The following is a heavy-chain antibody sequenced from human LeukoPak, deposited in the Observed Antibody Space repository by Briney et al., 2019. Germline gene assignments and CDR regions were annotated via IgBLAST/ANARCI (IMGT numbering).Heavy chain of an antibody. Sequence: PGRSLRLSCAASGFTFDDYAMHWVRQAPGKGLEWVSGISWNSDSIGYADSVKGRFTISRDNAKNSLYLQMNSLRAEDTALYYCAKDKIRSSSGWYSYYFDYWGQGTLVTVSS. V-gene: IGHV3-9*01. CDR3: AKDKIRSSSGWYSYYFDY. J-gene: IGHJ4*02. CDR2: ISWNSDSI. CDR1: GFTFDDYA. D-gene: IGHD6-19*01.